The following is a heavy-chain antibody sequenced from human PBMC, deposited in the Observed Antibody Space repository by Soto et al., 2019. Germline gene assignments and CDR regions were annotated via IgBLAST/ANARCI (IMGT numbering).Heavy chain of an antibody. CDR1: GFTFSSYS. CDR3: AREWVNRMLYQSPYGMDV. Sequence: PGGSLRLSCAASGFTFSSYSMNWVRQAPGKGLEWVSYISSSSSNIYYADSVKGRFTVSRDNAKNSLYLQMNSLRDEDTAVYYCAREWVNRMLYQSPYGMDVWGQGTTVTVSS. J-gene: IGHJ6*02. CDR2: ISSSSSNI. V-gene: IGHV3-48*02. D-gene: IGHD2-8*01.